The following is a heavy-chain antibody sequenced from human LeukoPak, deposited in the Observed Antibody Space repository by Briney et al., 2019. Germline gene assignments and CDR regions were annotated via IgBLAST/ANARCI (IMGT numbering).Heavy chain of an antibody. Sequence: GGSLRLSCAASGFTFSTYSMNWVRQAPGKGLEWVSSIISSSSYIYYADSVKGRFTISRDNAKNSLYLQMNSLRAEDTAVYYCARDPQYCSGGSCYSFDYWGQGTLVTVTS. CDR1: GFTFSTYS. J-gene: IGHJ4*02. V-gene: IGHV3-21*01. CDR3: ARDPQYCSGGSCYSFDY. CDR2: IISSSSYI. D-gene: IGHD2-15*01.